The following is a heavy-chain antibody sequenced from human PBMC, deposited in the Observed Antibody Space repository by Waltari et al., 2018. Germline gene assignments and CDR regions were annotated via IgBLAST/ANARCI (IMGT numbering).Heavy chain of an antibody. CDR2: IKQSGRT. Sequence: QVQLHQGGAGLLTPSETLSLTCVVYGGSFVDYYGSWIRQPPGKGLEWLGEIKQSGRTNYNPSVKSRATMSLDTSKNQFSLKLSSLTAADTAVYYCAGGTASAWELGHSWGQGTLVTVSS. CDR1: GGSFVDYY. J-gene: IGHJ4*02. V-gene: IGHV4-34*01. CDR3: AGGTASAWELGHS. D-gene: IGHD1-26*01.